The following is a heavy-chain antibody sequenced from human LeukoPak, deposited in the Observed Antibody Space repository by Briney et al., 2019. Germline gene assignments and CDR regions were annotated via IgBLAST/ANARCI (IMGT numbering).Heavy chain of an antibody. V-gene: IGHV3-11*01. CDR3: ASEGRTVKLHYYGSGSVPPDY. Sequence: GGSPRLSCAASGFTFSDYYMSWIRQAPGKGLEWVSYISSSGSTIYYADSVKGRFTISRDNAKNSLYLQMNSLRAEDTAVYYCASEGRTVKLHYYGSGSVPPDYWGQGTLVTVYS. D-gene: IGHD3-10*01. J-gene: IGHJ4*02. CDR1: GFTFSDYY. CDR2: ISSSGSTI.